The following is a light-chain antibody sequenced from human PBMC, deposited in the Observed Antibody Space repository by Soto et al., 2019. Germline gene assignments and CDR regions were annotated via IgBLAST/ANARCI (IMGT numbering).Light chain of an antibody. V-gene: IGKV3-15*01. CDR3: QQYNNWCT. CDR2: GAS. J-gene: IGKJ1*01. CDR1: QSVSSN. Sequence: EIVMTQSPATLSVSPGERATLSCRASQSVSSNLAWYQQKPGQAPRLLIYGASTRSTGITSRFSGSGSGTEFTLTNSRLQAEDFADYYGQQYNNWCTFGQGTKVDIK.